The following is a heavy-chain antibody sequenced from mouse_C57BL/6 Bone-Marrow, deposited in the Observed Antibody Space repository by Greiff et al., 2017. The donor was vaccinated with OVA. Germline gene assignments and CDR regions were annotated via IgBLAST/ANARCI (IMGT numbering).Heavy chain of an antibody. CDR1: GYTFTSYW. CDR2: IHPNSGST. V-gene: IGHV1-64*01. Sequence: QVQLQQPGAELVKPGASVKLSCKASGYTFTSYWMHWVKQRPGQGLEWIGMIHPNSGSTNYNEKFTSKATLTVDKSSSTAYMQLSSLTSEDSAVYYCAREGSTVGHAMDYWGQGTSVTVSS. J-gene: IGHJ4*01. CDR3: AREGSTVGHAMDY. D-gene: IGHD1-1*01.